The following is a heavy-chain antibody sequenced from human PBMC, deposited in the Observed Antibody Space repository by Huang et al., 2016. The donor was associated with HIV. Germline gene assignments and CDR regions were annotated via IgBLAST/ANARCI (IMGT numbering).Heavy chain of an antibody. CDR2: VYQSGST. D-gene: IGHD6-13*01. Sequence: QLQLQESGPGQVKPSETLSLTCTVSGDFISSTNYYWGWIRQSPGKGLEWVGSVYQSGSTNENPSLKSRVTFSVDTSRNQFSLRLNSVTAADTAVYYCASQHIGAAATWFWGRGTQVAVSS. V-gene: IGHV4-39*01. J-gene: IGHJ4*02. CDR3: ASQHIGAAATWF. CDR1: GDFISSTNYY.